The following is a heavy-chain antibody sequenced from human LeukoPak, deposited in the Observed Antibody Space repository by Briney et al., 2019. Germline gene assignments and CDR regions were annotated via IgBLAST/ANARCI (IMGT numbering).Heavy chain of an antibody. Sequence: GGSLRLSCAASGLTVVNNYMSWVRQAPGKGLEWVSIIYSGGPTYYADSVRGRFTISRDNSKNTLYLQMNGLTVDDTAVYYCARAIQSQLLKGYFDYWGQGTLVTVSS. J-gene: IGHJ4*02. D-gene: IGHD2-2*01. CDR2: IYSGGPT. V-gene: IGHV3-53*01. CDR1: GLTVVNNY. CDR3: ARAIQSQLLKGYFDY.